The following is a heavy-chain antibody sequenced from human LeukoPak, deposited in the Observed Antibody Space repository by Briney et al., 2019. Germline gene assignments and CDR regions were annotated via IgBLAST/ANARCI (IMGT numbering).Heavy chain of an antibody. CDR2: IYYSGST. V-gene: IGHV4-39*07. CDR3: ARDTRLGPYNWNDN. J-gene: IGHJ5*02. D-gene: IGHD3/OR15-3a*01. CDR1: GGSISSSSYY. Sequence: PSETLSLTCTVSGGSISSSSYYWGWIRQPPGKGLEWIGSIYYSGSTYYNPSLKSRVTISVDTSKNQFSLKLSSVTAADTAVYYCARDTRLGPYNWNDNWGQGTLVTVSS.